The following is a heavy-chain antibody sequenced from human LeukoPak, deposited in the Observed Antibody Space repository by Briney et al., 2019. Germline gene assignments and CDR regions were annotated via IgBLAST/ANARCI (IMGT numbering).Heavy chain of an antibody. CDR3: ARGSGGDGSGSL. D-gene: IGHD3-10*01. CDR1: GYSISNDYY. Sequence: SETLSLTCTVSGYSISNDYYWSWIRQPPGKGLEWIGYIYYSVSSDYNPSLKRRVTMSVDVSTNQISLKLSSVAAADTAVYYCARGSGGDGSGSLWGQGTLVTVSS. J-gene: IGHJ4*02. V-gene: IGHV4-61*01. CDR2: IYYSVSS.